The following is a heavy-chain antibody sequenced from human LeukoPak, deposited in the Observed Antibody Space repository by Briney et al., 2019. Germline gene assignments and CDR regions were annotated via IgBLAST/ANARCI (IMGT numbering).Heavy chain of an antibody. V-gene: IGHV3-53*01. CDR2: IYSGGST. Sequence: GGSLRLSCAASGFTVSSNYMSWVRQAPGKGLEWVSAIYSGGSTYYADSVKGRFTISRDNSKNTLYLQMNSLRAEDTAVYYCAREGIQLWLRGAFDIWGQGTMVTVSS. CDR1: GFTVSSNY. J-gene: IGHJ3*02. CDR3: AREGIQLWLRGAFDI. D-gene: IGHD5-18*01.